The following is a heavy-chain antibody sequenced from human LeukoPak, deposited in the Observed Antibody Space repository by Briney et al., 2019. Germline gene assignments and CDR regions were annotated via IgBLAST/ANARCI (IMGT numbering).Heavy chain of an antibody. Sequence: GASVKVSCKASGYTFTGYYMHWVRQAPGPGLEWMGWINPNSGGTNYAQKFQGRVTMTRDTSISTAYMELSRLRSDDTAVYYCARDLYNWNNLDYWGQGTLVTVSS. J-gene: IGHJ4*02. D-gene: IGHD1/OR15-1a*01. CDR2: INPNSGGT. V-gene: IGHV1-2*02. CDR1: GYTFTGYY. CDR3: ARDLYNWNNLDY.